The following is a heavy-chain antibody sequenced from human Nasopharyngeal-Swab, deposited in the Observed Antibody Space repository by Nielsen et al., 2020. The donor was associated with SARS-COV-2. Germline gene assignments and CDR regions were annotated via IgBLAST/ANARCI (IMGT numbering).Heavy chain of an antibody. CDR2: IYYSGST. CDR3: ARAYRGITMIVGVFEYFDY. D-gene: IGHD3-22*01. Sequence: RQAPGKGLEWIGYIYYSGSTYYNPSLKSRVTISVDTSKNQFSLKLSSVPAADTAVYYCARAYRGITMIVGVFEYFDYWGQGALVTVSS. V-gene: IGHV4-30-4*01. J-gene: IGHJ4*02.